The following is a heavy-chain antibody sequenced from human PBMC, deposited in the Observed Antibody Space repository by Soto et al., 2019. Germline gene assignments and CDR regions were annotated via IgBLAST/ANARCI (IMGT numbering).Heavy chain of an antibody. J-gene: IGHJ5*02. CDR2: IIPIFGTA. CDR1: GGTFSSYA. CDR3: ARDRIVVVPAARYNWFDP. V-gene: IGHV1-69*13. D-gene: IGHD2-2*01. Sequence: SVKVSCKASGGTFSSYAISWVRQAPGQGLEWMGGIIPIFGTANYAQKFQGRVTITADESTSTAYMELSSLRSEDTAVYYCARDRIVVVPAARYNWFDPWGQGTLVTVS.